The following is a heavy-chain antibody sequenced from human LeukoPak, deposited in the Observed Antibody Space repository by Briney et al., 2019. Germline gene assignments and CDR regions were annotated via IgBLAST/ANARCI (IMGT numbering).Heavy chain of an antibody. CDR1: GYTFTGYY. J-gene: IGHJ4*02. CDR2: INPNSGGT. Sequence: ASVKVSCKASGYTFTGYYTHWVRQAPGQGLEWMGWINPNSGGTNYAQKFQGRVTMTRDTSISTAYMELSRLRSDDTAVYYCATGVSAVTTCFDYWGQGTLVTVSS. CDR3: ATGVSAVTTCFDY. D-gene: IGHD4-17*01. V-gene: IGHV1-2*02.